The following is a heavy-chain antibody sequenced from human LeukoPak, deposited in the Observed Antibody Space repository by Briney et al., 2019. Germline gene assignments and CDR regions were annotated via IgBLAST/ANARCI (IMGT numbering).Heavy chain of an antibody. CDR1: GSTFSDYY. J-gene: IGHJ5*02. CDR3: ARGQWFGELNPSGWFDP. Sequence: GGSLRLSCAASGSTFSDYYMSWIRQAPGKGLEWVSYISSSGSTIYYADSVKGRFTISRDNAKNSLYLQMNSLRAEDTAVYYCARGQWFGELNPSGWFDPWGQGTLVTVSS. V-gene: IGHV3-11*01. D-gene: IGHD3-10*01. CDR2: ISSSGSTI.